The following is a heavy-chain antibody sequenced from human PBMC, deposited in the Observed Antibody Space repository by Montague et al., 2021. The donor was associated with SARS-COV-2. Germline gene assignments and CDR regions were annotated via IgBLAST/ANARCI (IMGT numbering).Heavy chain of an antibody. CDR1: GFSLSTSGMC. J-gene: IGHJ3*02. V-gene: IGHV2-70*11. CDR3: ARMRIAAAGSPFDI. D-gene: IGHD6-13*01. Sequence: PALVKPTQTLTLTCTFSGFSLSTSGMCVSWIRQPPGKALEWLARIDWDDDKYYSTSLKTRLTISKDTSKNQVVLTMTNMDPVDTTTYYCARMRIAAAGSPFDIWGQETMDTVTS. CDR2: IDWDDDK.